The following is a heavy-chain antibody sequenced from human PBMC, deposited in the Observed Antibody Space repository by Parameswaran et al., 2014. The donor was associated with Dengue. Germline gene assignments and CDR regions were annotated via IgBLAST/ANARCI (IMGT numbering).Heavy chain of an antibody. D-gene: IGHD5-12*01. CDR3: ARPYVRYDREAFDI. J-gene: IGHJ3*02. CDR2: IDPSDSDA. Sequence: VRQMPGKGLEWMGIIDPSDSDARYSPSFQGQVTMSVDKSTSTAYLQWNTLKASDTATYYCARPYVRYDREAFDIWGQGTMVTVSS. V-gene: IGHV5-51*01.